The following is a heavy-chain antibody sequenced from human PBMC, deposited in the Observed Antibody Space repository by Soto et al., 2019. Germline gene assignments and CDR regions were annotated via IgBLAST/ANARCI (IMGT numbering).Heavy chain of an antibody. D-gene: IGHD1-1*01. V-gene: IGHV4-61*01. CDR2: VSDSGST. CDR3: ARVXXFGAHLATTSDYFDY. CDR1: GGSVSSGSFY. J-gene: IGHJ4*02. Sequence: QVQLQESGPGLVKPSETLSLTCSVSGGSVSSGSFYWSWLRQPPGKGLEWIAYVSDSGSTNYNPSLRSRLSISLDTSKNQFSLKLSSVTAADTALYYCARVXXFGAHLATTSDYFDYWGQGTLVTVSS.